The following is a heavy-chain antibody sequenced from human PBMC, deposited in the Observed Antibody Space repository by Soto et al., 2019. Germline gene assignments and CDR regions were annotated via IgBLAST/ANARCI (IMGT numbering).Heavy chain of an antibody. CDR2: ITATGGTT. J-gene: IGHJ6*02. CDR3: AKRAVRGIYYYYYGMDV. D-gene: IGHD3-10*01. V-gene: IGHV3-23*01. CDR1: GFTFSSYS. Sequence: GGSLRLSCAASGFTFSSYSMSWVRQAPGKGLEWVSHITATGGTTYYADSVKGRFTISRDISRNTLYLQMNSLRAEDTAVYYCAKRAVRGIYYYYYGMDVWGQGTTVTVSS.